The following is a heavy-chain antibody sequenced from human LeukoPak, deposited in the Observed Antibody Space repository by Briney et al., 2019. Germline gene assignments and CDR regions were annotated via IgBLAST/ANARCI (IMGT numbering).Heavy chain of an antibody. CDR2: IYSSGGT. CDR3: AKPPRGSGEDY. Sequence: GGSLRLSCAASGFTVSINYMSWVRQAPGKGLEWVSVIYSSGGTSYADSVKGRFTISRDNSKNTLYLQMNSLRAEDTAVYYCAKPPRGSGEDYWGQGTLVTVSS. V-gene: IGHV3-53*01. CDR1: GFTVSINY. J-gene: IGHJ4*02. D-gene: IGHD3-10*01.